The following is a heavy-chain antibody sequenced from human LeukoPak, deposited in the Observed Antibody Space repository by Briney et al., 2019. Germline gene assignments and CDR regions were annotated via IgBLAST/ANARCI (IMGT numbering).Heavy chain of an antibody. D-gene: IGHD3-10*01. V-gene: IGHV7-4-1*02. CDR3: ARDSLMVDY. J-gene: IGHJ4*02. CDR2: INTNTGNP. CDR1: GYTYTSYA. Sequence: ASVKVSCMASGYTYTSYAMNWVRPAPGQGLAWMGWINTNTGNPTYAQGFTGRFVFSLDTSVSTAYLQISSLKAEDTAVYYCARDSLMVDYWGQGTLVTVSS.